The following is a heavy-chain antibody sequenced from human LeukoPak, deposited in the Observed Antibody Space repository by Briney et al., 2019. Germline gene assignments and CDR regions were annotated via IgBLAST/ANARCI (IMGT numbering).Heavy chain of an antibody. CDR3: ATRPDLGGAFDI. Sequence: ASVTVSCKVSGYTLTELSMHWVRQARGKGLEWMGGFDPEDGETIYVQKFQGRVTMTEDTYTDTAYMELSSLRSEDTAVYYCATRPDLGGAFDIWGQGTMVTVSS. CDR2: FDPEDGET. CDR1: GYTLTELS. D-gene: IGHD2-2*01. V-gene: IGHV1-24*01. J-gene: IGHJ3*02.